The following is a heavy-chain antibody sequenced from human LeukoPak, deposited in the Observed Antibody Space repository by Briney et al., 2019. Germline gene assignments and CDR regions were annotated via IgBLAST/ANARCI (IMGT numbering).Heavy chain of an antibody. D-gene: IGHD4-11*01. Sequence: SETLSLTCTVSGASISSSSYYWGWIRQPPGKGLEWIGSIYYSGSTYYNPSLKSRVTISVDTSKNQFSLKLSSVTAADTAVYYCARHGSGYSTQTEGYDYWGQGTLVTVSS. CDR2: IYYSGST. CDR1: GASISSSSYY. V-gene: IGHV4-39*01. J-gene: IGHJ4*02. CDR3: ARHGSGYSTQTEGYDY.